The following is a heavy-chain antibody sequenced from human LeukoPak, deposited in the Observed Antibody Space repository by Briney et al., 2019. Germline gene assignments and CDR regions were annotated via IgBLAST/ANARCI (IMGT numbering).Heavy chain of an antibody. J-gene: IGHJ4*02. CDR3: ARLRSGYQYYFDY. D-gene: IGHD3-22*01. Sequence: SETLSLTCTVSGGSISSYYWSWIRQPPGKGLEWIGYIYYSGSTNYNPSLKSRVTISVDTSKNQFSLKLSSVTAADTAVYYCARLRSGYQYYFDYWGQGTLVTVSS. V-gene: IGHV4-59*01. CDR1: GGSISSYY. CDR2: IYYSGST.